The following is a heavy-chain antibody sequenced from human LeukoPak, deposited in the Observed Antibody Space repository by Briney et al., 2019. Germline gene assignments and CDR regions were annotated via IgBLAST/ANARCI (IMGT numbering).Heavy chain of an antibody. Sequence: PSETLSLTRTVSGGSISSYYWSWIRQPPGKGLEWIGYIYYSGSTNYNPSLKSRVTISVDTSKNQFSLKLSSVTAADTAVYYCARHNNYYYGMDVWGQGTTVTVSS. V-gene: IGHV4-59*08. CDR2: IYYSGST. J-gene: IGHJ6*02. CDR1: GGSISSYY. CDR3: ARHNNYYYGMDV.